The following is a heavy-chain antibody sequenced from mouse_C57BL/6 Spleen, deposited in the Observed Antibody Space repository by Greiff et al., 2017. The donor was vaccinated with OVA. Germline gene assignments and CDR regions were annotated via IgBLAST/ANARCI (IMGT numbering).Heavy chain of an antibody. V-gene: IGHV1-22*01. Sequence: VQLQQSGPELVKPGASVKMSCKASGYTFTDYNMHWVKQSHGKSLEWIGYINPNNGGTSYNQKFKGKATLTVNKSSSTAYMELRSLTSEDSAVYYCARSGGNYYGSSYDYYAMDYWGQGTSVTVSS. CDR2: INPNNGGT. J-gene: IGHJ4*01. CDR3: ARSGGNYYGSSYDYYAMDY. D-gene: IGHD1-1*01. CDR1: GYTFTDYN.